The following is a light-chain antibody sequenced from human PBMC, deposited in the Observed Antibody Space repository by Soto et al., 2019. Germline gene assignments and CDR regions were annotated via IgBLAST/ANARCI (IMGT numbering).Light chain of an antibody. CDR1: QAMNNY. Sequence: DIQLTQSPSFLSASVGDRVTITCRASQAMNNYLAWYHQKAGRTPKLLISDAFTLRSGVPARFSGSASGTEFTLTISSLQPEDFGVYYCQQLNSYPRTFGQGTKVKIK. CDR2: DAF. J-gene: IGKJ1*01. V-gene: IGKV1-9*01. CDR3: QQLNSYPRT.